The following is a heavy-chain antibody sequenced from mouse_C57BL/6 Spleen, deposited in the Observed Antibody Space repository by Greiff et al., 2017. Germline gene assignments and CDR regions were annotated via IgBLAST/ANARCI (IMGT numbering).Heavy chain of an antibody. V-gene: IGHV1-81*01. CDR2: IYPRSGNT. J-gene: IGHJ3*01. CDR1: GYTFTSYG. CDR3: ARRSQDTFAY. D-gene: IGHD3-2*02. Sequence: VQLQQSGAELARPGASVTLSCKASGYTFTSYGISWVKQRTGQGLEWIGEIYPRSGNTYYNEQFKGKATLTADKSSSTAYMELHGLTSEDSAVYFCARRSQDTFAYWGQGTLVTVSA.